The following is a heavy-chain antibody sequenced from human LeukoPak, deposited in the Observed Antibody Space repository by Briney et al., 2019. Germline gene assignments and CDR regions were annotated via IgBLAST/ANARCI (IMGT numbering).Heavy chain of an antibody. Sequence: GGSLRLSCAASGLTFSNYPMNWVRQAPGKGLEWVSNICGSGGTSYYADPVKGRFTISRDNSKNTLFLQMNSLRAEDTAVYYCARGVRDCSSTSCYARVDYWGQGTLVTVSS. V-gene: IGHV3-23*01. CDR3: ARGVRDCSSTSCYARVDY. CDR1: GLTFSNYP. D-gene: IGHD2-2*01. J-gene: IGHJ4*02. CDR2: ICGSGGTS.